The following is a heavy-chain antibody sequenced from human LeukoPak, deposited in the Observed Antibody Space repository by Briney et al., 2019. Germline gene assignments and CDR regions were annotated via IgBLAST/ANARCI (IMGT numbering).Heavy chain of an antibody. J-gene: IGHJ4*02. D-gene: IGHD4-17*01. CDR2: IKTKTDGGTT. CDR1: GFTFSNAW. Sequence: GGSLRLSCAASGFTFSNAWMSWVRQAPGKGLEWVGRIKTKTDGGTTDYVAPVKGRFTISRDDSKNKVYLQMNSLKTEDTAVYYCTTDLTTGTGALDYWSQGTLVTVSS. V-gene: IGHV3-15*01. CDR3: TTDLTTGTGALDY.